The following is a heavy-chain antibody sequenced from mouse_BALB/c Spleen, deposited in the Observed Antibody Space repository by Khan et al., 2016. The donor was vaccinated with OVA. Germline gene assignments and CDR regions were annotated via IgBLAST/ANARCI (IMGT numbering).Heavy chain of an antibody. CDR2: ISSTGST. CDR3: ARSLYYDYGDALDF. V-gene: IGHV3-2*02. D-gene: IGHD2-4*01. CDR1: GYSITSEYA. J-gene: IGHJ4*01. Sequence: EVQLQESGPGLVKPSQSLSLTCTVTGYSITSEYAWNWIRQFPGNKLEWMGYISSTGSTSYNPSLKSRISITRDTSKNKFFLQLKSVTTEDTATXYSARSLYYDYGDALDFWGRGTSVTVSS.